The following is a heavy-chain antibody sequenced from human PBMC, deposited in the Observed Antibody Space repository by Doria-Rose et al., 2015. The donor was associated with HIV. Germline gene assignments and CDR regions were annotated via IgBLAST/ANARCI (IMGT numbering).Heavy chain of an antibody. CDR3: AWMGSYRELDY. Sequence: QVQLPESGPGLVKPSETLSLTCSVSGASVSSRGYYWNWIRQVPGKGLESLGYTYYTGTSDYSPSLKSRLNMAVDTSKNQFSLKLSFVTVADTAVYYCAWMGSYRELDYWGQGALVSVSA. V-gene: IGHV4-31*03. CDR1: GASVSSRGYY. D-gene: IGHD3-3*01. J-gene: IGHJ4*02. CDR2: TYYTGTS.